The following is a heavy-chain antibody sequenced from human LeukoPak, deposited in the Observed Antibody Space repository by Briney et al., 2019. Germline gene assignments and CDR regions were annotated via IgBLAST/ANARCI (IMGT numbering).Heavy chain of an antibody. CDR2: MYYSGGSGST. V-gene: IGHV4-39*07. CDR3: VRGDFRTEYSGFDSDH. Sequence: SETLSLTCTVSGGSISSGRYFWGWIRQPPGKGLEWIGSMYYSGGSGSTYYTPSLKSRVTISIDTSKNRFSLKLSSVTAADTAVYYCVRGDFRTEYSGFDSDHWGQGTLVTVSS. J-gene: IGHJ4*02. CDR1: GGSISSGRYF. D-gene: IGHD5-12*01.